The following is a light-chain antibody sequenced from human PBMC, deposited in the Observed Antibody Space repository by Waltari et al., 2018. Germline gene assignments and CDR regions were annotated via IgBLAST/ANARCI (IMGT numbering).Light chain of an antibody. CDR2: QDD. CDR1: KLGKYY. CDR3: HVWDNSAVV. Sequence: SYELTQPPSLSVSPGQTASITCSGYKLGKYYVSCYQQRPGQSPILLIYQDDKRPSDLPGCFSGSNSGNTATITISATQSMEESVYYCHVWDNSAVVFGGGTMLAVL. V-gene: IGLV3-1*01. J-gene: IGLJ3*02.